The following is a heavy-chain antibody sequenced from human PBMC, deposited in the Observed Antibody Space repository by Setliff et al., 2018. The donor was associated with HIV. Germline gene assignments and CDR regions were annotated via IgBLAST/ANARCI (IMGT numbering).Heavy chain of an antibody. V-gene: IGHV4-39*01. CDR1: GGSIDSTSYY. CDR3: ARGGGTSSPIDYHYYIDV. Sequence: PSETLSLTCTVSGGSIDSTSYYWGWIRQPPGKGLDWIGYISYTGRTYYNPSLKSRVTISVDTSNNQFSLKLSSVTAADTAVYYCARGGGTSSPIDYHYYIDVWGKGTTVTVSS. D-gene: IGHD6-6*01. CDR2: ISYTGRT. J-gene: IGHJ6*03.